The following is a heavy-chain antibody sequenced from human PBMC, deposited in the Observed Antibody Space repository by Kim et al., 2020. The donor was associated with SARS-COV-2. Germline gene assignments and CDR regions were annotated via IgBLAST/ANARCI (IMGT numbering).Heavy chain of an antibody. CDR3: ARGAGHTAPAF. Sequence: ASVKVSCKASGYTFTTYGIYWVRQAPGQGFEWVGWISTKTGNTNYAPKLQARATMTTDTSTSTAYLELRSLTSDDTALYFGARGAGHTAPAFWGQGTLVT. CDR1: GYTFTTYG. J-gene: IGHJ4*02. V-gene: IGHV1-18*01. CDR2: ISTKTGNT. D-gene: IGHD5-18*01.